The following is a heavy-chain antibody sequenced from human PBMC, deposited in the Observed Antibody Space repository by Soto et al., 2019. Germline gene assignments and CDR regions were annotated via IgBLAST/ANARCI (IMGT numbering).Heavy chain of an antibody. V-gene: IGHV3-7*01. CDR1: GFTFSSYW. J-gene: IGHJ4*02. CDR2: IKQDGSEK. D-gene: IGHD5-12*01. Sequence: GGSLRLSCAASGFTFSSYWMSWVRQAPGKGLEWVANIKQDGSEKYYVDSVKGRFTISRDNAKNSLYLQMNSLRAEDTAVYYCARDPSVIVANDRPLRWGQGTLVTVSS. CDR3: ARDPSVIVANDRPLR.